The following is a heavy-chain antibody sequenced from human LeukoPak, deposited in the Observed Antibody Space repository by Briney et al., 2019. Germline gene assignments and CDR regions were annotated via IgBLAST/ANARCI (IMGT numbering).Heavy chain of an antibody. V-gene: IGHV4-39*07. CDR1: GDSISSSSYY. CDR3: ARAVRLLRLDAFDI. Sequence: SETLSLTCSVSGDSISSSSYYSGWIRQPPGKGLEWLGCIYYSGSTYYNPSLKSRVTISVDTSKNQFSLKLSSVTAADTAVYYCARAVRLLRLDAFDIWGQGTMVTVSS. D-gene: IGHD5-12*01. CDR2: IYYSGST. J-gene: IGHJ3*02.